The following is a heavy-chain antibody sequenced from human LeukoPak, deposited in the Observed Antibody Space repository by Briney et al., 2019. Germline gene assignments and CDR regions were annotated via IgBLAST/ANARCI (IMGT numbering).Heavy chain of an antibody. CDR3: ARYTSGWPFDY. CDR2: INPNNGGT. Sequence: GASVKVSCKASGYTLTDYYIHWVRQAPGQGLEWMGWINPNNGGTNYAQKFQGRVTLTRDTSVNTAYMELSSLRSNDTAIYYCARYTSGWPFDYWGQGTLVTVSS. CDR1: GYTLTDYY. D-gene: IGHD6-25*01. J-gene: IGHJ4*02. V-gene: IGHV1-2*02.